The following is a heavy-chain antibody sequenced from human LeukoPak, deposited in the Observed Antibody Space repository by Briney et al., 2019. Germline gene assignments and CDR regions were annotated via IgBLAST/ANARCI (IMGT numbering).Heavy chain of an antibody. CDR2: ISGSGGST. D-gene: IGHD2-15*01. CDR1: GFTFSSYA. Sequence: GGSLRLSCAASGFTFSSYAMSWVRQAPGKGLEWVSAISGSGGSTYYADSVKGRFSISRDNAKNLVYLQMNSLRAEDTAVYHCARFGYVAAVDMWGQGTPVTVSS. J-gene: IGHJ4*02. CDR3: ARFGYVAAVDM. V-gene: IGHV3-23*01.